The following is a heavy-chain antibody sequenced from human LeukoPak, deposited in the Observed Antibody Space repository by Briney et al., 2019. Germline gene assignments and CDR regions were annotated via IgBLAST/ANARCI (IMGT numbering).Heavy chain of an antibody. D-gene: IGHD3-9*01. J-gene: IGHJ4*02. Sequence: ASVKVSCKASGYTFTSYGISWVRQAPGRGLEWMGWISAYNGNTNYAQKLQGRVTMTTDTSTSTAYMELRSLRSDDTAVYYCARDAASRITISELLDYWGQGTLVTVSS. V-gene: IGHV1-18*01. CDR1: GYTFTSYG. CDR2: ISAYNGNT. CDR3: ARDAASRITISELLDY.